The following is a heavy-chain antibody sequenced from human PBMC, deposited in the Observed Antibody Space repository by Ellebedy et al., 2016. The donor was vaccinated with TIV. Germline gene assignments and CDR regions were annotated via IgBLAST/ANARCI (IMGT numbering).Heavy chain of an antibody. CDR3: TRSTVWFSGQY. CDR2: ISYDGSNK. V-gene: IGHV3-30*03. CDR1: GFTFSSYG. D-gene: IGHD3-10*01. Sequence: GGSLRLSCAASGFTFSSYGMHWVRQAPGKGLEWVAVISYDGSNKYYADSVKGRFTISSDNAKNSLYLQMNSLRAEDTAVYYCTRSTVWFSGQYWGQGTLVTVSS. J-gene: IGHJ4*02.